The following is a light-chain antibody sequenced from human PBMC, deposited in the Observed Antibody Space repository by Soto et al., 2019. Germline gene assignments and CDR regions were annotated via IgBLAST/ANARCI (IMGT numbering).Light chain of an antibody. CDR3: SSYAGSGNV. CDR2: EVN. V-gene: IGLV2-8*01. J-gene: IGLJ1*01. CDR1: SSDVGGYNY. Sequence: QSALTQPPSASGSPRQSVAISCTGTSSDVGGYNYVCWYQQHPGKAPKLMIYEVNKRPSGVTDRFCGPKTGNTASLTVSGLQAEDEADYYCSSYAGSGNVFGSGTKVTV.